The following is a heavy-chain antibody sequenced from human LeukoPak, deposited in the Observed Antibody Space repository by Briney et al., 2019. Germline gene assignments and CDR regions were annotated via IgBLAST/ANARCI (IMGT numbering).Heavy chain of an antibody. V-gene: IGHV1-2*02. J-gene: IGHJ4*02. Sequence: ASVKVSCKASGYTFTDYYMHWVRQAPGQGPEWMGWINPNSGGTNYAQKFQGRVTMTRDTSISTAYMELSRLRSDDTAVYYCARVGKYFDWFESYFDYWGQGTLVTVSS. CDR1: GYTFTDYY. CDR3: ARVGKYFDWFESYFDY. CDR2: INPNSGGT. D-gene: IGHD3-9*01.